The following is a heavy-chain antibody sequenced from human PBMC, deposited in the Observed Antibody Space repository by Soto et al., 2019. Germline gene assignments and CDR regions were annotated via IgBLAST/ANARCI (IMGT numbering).Heavy chain of an antibody. CDR2: IYYSGST. D-gene: IGHD3-16*01. CDR3: ARVFGPECRDAEGPSLFSP. V-gene: IGHV4-31*03. CDR1: GGPISSGGYY. J-gene: IGHJ5*02. Sequence: SETLSLTCTVSGGPISSGGYYWSWIRQHPGKGLEWIGYIYYSGSTYYNPSLKSRVTISVDTSKNQFSLKLSSVTAADTAVYYWARVFGPECRDAEGPSLFSPRARGTSVPVS.